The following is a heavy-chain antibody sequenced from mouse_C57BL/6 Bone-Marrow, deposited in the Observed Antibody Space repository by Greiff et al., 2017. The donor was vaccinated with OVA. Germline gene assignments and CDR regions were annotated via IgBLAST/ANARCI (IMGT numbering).Heavy chain of an antibody. CDR2: IDPNRGGT. J-gene: IGHJ3*01. V-gene: IGHV1-72*01. D-gene: IGHD2-2*01. Sequence: QVQLQQSGAELVKPGASVKLSCKASGYTFTSYWMHWVKQRPGRGLEWIGRIDPNRGGTKYNEKFKSKATLTVDKPSSTAYMQVSSLTSEDSAVYYCARGWLRRVDWFAYWGQGTLVTVSA. CDR1: GYTFTSYW. CDR3: ARGWLRRVDWFAY.